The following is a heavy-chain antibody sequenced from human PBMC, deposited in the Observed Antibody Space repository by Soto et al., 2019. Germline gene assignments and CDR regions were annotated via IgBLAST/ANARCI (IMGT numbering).Heavy chain of an antibody. CDR2: LNEDGSER. V-gene: IGHV3-7*05. D-gene: IGHD3-22*01. CDR1: RFAISDYW. J-gene: IGHJ3*02. CDR3: ARDRTTYDGSAYYDALDM. Sequence: PGGSLRLSCVASRFAISDYWMTWVRQAPGKGLEWVANLNEDGSERQYVDSVKGRFTISRDNAENSLYLQMNSLRDEDTAVYYCARDRTTYDGSAYYDALDMWGQGTMVTVSS.